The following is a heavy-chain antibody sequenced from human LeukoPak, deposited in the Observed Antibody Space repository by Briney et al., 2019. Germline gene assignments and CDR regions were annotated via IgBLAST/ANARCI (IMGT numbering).Heavy chain of an antibody. D-gene: IGHD3-16*02. J-gene: IGHJ4*02. CDR2: ISGSGGST. CDR1: GFTFSSYA. Sequence: GGSLRLSCAASGFTFSSYAMSWDRQAPGKGLEWVSAISGSGGSTYYADSVKGRFTISRDNSKNTLYLQMNSLRAEDTAVYYCAKLFLYYDYVWGSYRPFDYWGQGTLVTVSS. V-gene: IGHV3-23*01. CDR3: AKLFLYYDYVWGSYRPFDY.